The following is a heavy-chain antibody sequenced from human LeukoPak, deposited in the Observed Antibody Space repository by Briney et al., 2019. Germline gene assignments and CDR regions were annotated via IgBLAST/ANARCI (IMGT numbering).Heavy chain of an antibody. CDR1: GITFSSYA. CDR3: AKGLSGSGSYSVSSH. J-gene: IGHJ4*02. D-gene: IGHD1-26*01. CDR2: ISGSGGGT. V-gene: IGHV3-23*01. Sequence: GGSLRLSCAASGITFSSYAMSWVRQAPWKGLEWVSAISGSGGGTYYADSVKGRFTISRDNSKNALYLQMNSLRAEDTAVYYCAKGLSGSGSYSVSSHWGRGTLVTVSS.